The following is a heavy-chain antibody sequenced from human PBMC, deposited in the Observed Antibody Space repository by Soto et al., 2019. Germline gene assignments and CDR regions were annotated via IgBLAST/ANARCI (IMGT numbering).Heavy chain of an antibody. Sequence: QVQLVQSGAELKKPGASVKVSCKASGYTFSNYDMNWVQQATGQGPEWIGWVNPNNGDTGYAQKFQGRVTLTTDISTTTAYMELTSLRSEDTDIYYCAKVSRKGSAIDFDYWGQGTLITVSS. CDR1: GYTFSNYD. CDR3: AKVSRKGSAIDFDY. D-gene: IGHD3-10*01. V-gene: IGHV1-8*01. CDR2: VNPNNGDT. J-gene: IGHJ4*02.